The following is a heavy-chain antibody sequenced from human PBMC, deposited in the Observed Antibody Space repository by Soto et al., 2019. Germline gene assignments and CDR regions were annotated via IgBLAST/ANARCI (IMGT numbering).Heavy chain of an antibody. CDR1: VFPLSTSGVG. Sequence: QLTLKESGPTLVKPTQTLTLKCTFYVFPLSTSGVGVGWIRQPPEKVLEGLAFMYWSDDKRYRPTLKSRLTLTKDTSKDQVVLTMTNLDPVDTATDYCAHRRYAGWYDFDYLGQGTLVAFSS. CDR3: AHRRYAGWYDFDY. CDR2: MYWSDDK. D-gene: IGHD6-19*01. V-gene: IGHV2-5*01. J-gene: IGHJ4*02.